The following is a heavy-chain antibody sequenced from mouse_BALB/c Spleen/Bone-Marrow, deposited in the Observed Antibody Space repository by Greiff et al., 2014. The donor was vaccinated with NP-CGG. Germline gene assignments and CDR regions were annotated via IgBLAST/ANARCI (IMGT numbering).Heavy chain of an antibody. V-gene: IGHV2-5*01. CDR3: AKNLRGNYVRAMDY. CDR1: GFSLTSHG. D-gene: IGHD2-1*01. J-gene: IGHJ4*01. CDR2: IWRGGST. Sequence: VQLQQSGPGLVQPSQSLSITCTVSGFSLTSHGVHWVRQSPGKGLEWLGVIWRGGSTDYNAAFMSRLSITKDNSKSQVFFKMNSLQADDTAIYYCAKNLRGNYVRAMDYWGQGTSVTVSS.